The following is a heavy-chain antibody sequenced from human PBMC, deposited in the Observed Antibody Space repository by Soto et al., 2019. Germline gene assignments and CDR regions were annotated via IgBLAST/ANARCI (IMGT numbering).Heavy chain of an antibody. J-gene: IGHJ6*02. CDR1: GGTFSSYA. Sequence: QVQLVQSGAEVKKPGSSVKVSCKASGGTFSSYAISWVRQAPGQGLEWMGGIIPIFGTANYAQKFQGRVTITADESTGTAYRELSSLRSEDTAVYYCATIGYCSGGSGYSSYYYGMDLWGQGTTVTVSS. CDR2: IIPIFGTA. CDR3: ATIGYCSGGSGYSSYYYGMDL. V-gene: IGHV1-69*01. D-gene: IGHD2-15*01.